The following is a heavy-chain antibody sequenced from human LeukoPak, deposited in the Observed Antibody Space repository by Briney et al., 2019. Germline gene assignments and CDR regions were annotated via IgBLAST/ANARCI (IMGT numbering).Heavy chain of an antibody. D-gene: IGHD3-9*01. CDR2: ISGSGGST. V-gene: IGHV3-23*01. Sequence: PGGSLRLSCAASGFTFSSYAMSWVRQAPGKGLEWVSAISGSGGSTYYADSVKGRFTISKDNSKNRLYLQMNSLRAEDTAVYYCAKVAHYDILTGYFYFDYWGQGTLVTVSS. J-gene: IGHJ4*02. CDR3: AKVAHYDILTGYFYFDY. CDR1: GFTFSSYA.